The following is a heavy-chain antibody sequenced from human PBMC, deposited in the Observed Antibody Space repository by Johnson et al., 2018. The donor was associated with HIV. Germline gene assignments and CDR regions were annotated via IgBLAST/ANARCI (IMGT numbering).Heavy chain of an antibody. CDR2: ISYDGSNK. V-gene: IGHV3-30*03. CDR3: ARDGGYGGSTGCFRHWASAFDI. J-gene: IGHJ3*02. CDR1: GFALSGYW. D-gene: IGHD2-2*01. Sequence: QVQLVESGGGLVQPGDSLRLSCAASGFALSGYWMHWVRQVSGKGLEWVAVISYDGSNKYYADSVKGRFTISRDNSKNTLYLQMNSLRAEDTAVYYCARDGGYGGSTGCFRHWASAFDIWGQGTMVTVSS.